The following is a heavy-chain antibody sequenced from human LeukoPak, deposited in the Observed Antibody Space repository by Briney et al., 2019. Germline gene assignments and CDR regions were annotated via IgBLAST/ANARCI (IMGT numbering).Heavy chain of an antibody. CDR3: ARSRQASGLFGS. Sequence: SQTLSLTCTVSGGAITSGGYSWNWIRQPPGKGLEWIGCIYDRGPAYYNPSLKSRFTISVDRPKNQFFLNVTSLTAADTVVYYCARSRQASGLFGSWGQGTLVVVSS. V-gene: IGHV4-30-2*01. J-gene: IGHJ5*01. CDR1: GGAITSGGYS. D-gene: IGHD3-10*01. CDR2: IYDRGPA.